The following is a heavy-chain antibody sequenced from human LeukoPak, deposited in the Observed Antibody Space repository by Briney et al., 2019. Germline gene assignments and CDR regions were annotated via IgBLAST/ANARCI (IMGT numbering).Heavy chain of an antibody. CDR1: GGSISSYY. D-gene: IGHD2-2*02. CDR3: ARTGYCSSTSCYTASRPYYYYYMDV. CDR2: IYYSGST. V-gene: IGHV4-59*01. J-gene: IGHJ6*03. Sequence: SGTLSLTCAVSGGSISSYYWSWIRQPPGKGLEWLGYIYYSGSTNYNPSLKSRVTISVDTSKNQFSLKLSSVTAADTAVYYCARTGYCSSTSCYTASRPYYYYYMDVWGKGTTVTVSS.